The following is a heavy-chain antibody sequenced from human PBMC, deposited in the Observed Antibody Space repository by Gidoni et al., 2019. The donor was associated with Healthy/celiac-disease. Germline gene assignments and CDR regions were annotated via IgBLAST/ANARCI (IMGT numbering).Heavy chain of an antibody. Sequence: EVQLVQSGAEVKKPGESLRISCKGSGYSFTSYWTSWVRQMPGKGLEWMGRIDPSDSYTNYSPSFQGHVTISADKSISTAYLQWSSLKASDTAMYYCARPTSGPGDWLLKERDYYYYGMDVWGQGTTVTVSS. D-gene: IGHD3-9*01. V-gene: IGHV5-10-1*01. CDR2: IDPSDSYT. CDR3: ARPTSGPGDWLLKERDYYYYGMDV. CDR1: GYSFTSYW. J-gene: IGHJ6*02.